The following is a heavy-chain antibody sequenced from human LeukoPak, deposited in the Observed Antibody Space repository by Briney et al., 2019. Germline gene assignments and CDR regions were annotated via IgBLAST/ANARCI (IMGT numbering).Heavy chain of an antibody. CDR3: ARDQDWNYAFDI. CDR1: GYTLTSYF. Sequence: ASVKVSCKASGYTLTSYFIHWVRQAPGQGLEWMGIINPSGGSTSCAQKFQGRVTMTRDTSTSTVYMELSSLRSEDTAVYYCARDQDWNYAFDIWGQGTMVTVSS. J-gene: IGHJ3*02. D-gene: IGHD1-7*01. V-gene: IGHV1-46*01. CDR2: INPSGGST.